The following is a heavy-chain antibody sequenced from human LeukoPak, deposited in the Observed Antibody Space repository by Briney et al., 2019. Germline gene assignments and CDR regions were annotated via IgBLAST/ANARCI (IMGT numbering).Heavy chain of an antibody. CDR2: ISGSSSYI. V-gene: IGHV3-21*01. D-gene: IGHD7-27*01. CDR3: ARDLNWETY. J-gene: IGHJ4*02. CDR1: GFTFSSYS. Sequence: GGSLRLSCAASGFTFSSYSMNWVRQAPGKGLEWVSSISGSSSYIYYADSVKGRFTISRDNAKNSLYLQMNSLRAEDTAVYYCARDLNWETYWGQGTLVSVSS.